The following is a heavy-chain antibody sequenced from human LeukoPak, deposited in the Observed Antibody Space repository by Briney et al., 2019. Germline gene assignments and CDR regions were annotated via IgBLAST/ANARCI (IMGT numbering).Heavy chain of an antibody. J-gene: IGHJ5*02. CDR2: IYYSGST. Sequence: SETLSLPCTVSGGSISSSSYYWGWIRPPPGKGLECIGSIYYSGSTYYNPSLKSRVTISVDTSKNQFSLKLSSVTAADTAVYYCARSRRVYSGFNWFDPWGQGTLVTVSS. D-gene: IGHD5-12*01. CDR1: GGSISSSSYY. V-gene: IGHV4-39*01. CDR3: ARSRRVYSGFNWFDP.